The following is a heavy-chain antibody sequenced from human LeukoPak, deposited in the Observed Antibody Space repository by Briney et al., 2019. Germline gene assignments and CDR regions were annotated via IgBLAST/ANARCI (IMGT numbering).Heavy chain of an antibody. J-gene: IGHJ4*02. CDR1: AYSFASYW. V-gene: IGHV5-10-1*01. CDR3: ARLSGYSYGADY. Sequence: GSPLRSSCKGSAYSFASYWITWLRQMPGKRLEWMGRIDPSDSYTNYSPSFQGHVTISADKSISTAYLEWNSLKASDTAIYYCARLSGYSYGADYWGQGTLVTVSS. CDR2: IDPSDSYT. D-gene: IGHD5-18*01.